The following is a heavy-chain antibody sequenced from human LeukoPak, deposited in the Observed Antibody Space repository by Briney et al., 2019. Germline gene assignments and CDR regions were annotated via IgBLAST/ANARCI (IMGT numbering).Heavy chain of an antibody. Sequence: ASVKFSCKASGYTFTGYYMRWVRQAPGQGLEWMGWINSNSGSTNYAQKFQGRVTMTRDTSISTAYMELSRLRSDDTAVYYCARLYCSGGSCYQTINWFDPWGQGTLVTVSS. CDR1: GYTFTGYY. CDR2: INSNSGST. D-gene: IGHD2-15*01. J-gene: IGHJ5*02. V-gene: IGHV1-2*02. CDR3: ARLYCSGGSCYQTINWFDP.